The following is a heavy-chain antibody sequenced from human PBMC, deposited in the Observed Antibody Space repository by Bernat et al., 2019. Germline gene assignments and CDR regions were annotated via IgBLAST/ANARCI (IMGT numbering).Heavy chain of an antibody. D-gene: IGHD1-26*01. V-gene: IGHV4-31*03. CDR3: ARGAVLVVGGLGL. J-gene: IGHJ4*02. CDR2: IYYSGST. CDR1: GGSISSGGYY. Sequence: QVQLQESGPGLVKPSQTLSLTCTVSGGSISSGGYYWSWIRQHPGTGLEWIGYIYYSGSTYYNPSLKSRVTISVDTSKNHFSLKLGSFTAADSAVYYCARGAVLVVGGLGLCGQGTLVSVST.